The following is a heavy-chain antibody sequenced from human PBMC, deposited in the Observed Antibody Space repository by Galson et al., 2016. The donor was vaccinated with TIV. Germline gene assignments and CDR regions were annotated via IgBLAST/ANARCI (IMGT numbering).Heavy chain of an antibody. CDR3: ARDRGGARTGVYDY. Sequence: ETLSLTCAVSGGSISSYYWSWIRQPPGKGLEWVGYIYSSGNTNYKPSLQSRVTMSLDTSKNQFSLRLNSVTAADTAVYYCARDRGGARTGVYDYWGQGTLVTVSS. J-gene: IGHJ4*02. CDR1: GGSISSYY. CDR2: IYSSGNT. V-gene: IGHV4-59*01. D-gene: IGHD3/OR15-3a*01.